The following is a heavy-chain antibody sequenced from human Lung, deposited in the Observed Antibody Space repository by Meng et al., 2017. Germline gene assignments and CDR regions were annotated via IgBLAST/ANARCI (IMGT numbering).Heavy chain of an antibody. CDR3: ARGGWYSSSSRVDY. D-gene: IGHD6-13*01. J-gene: IGHJ4*02. Sequence: QWRVVESGGGVVQPGRALRLSCAASGFTFSSYGMHWVRQAPGKGLEWVAVIWYDGSNKYYADSVKGRFTISRDNSKNTLYLQMNSLRAEDTAVYYCARGGWYSSSSRVDYWGQGTLVTVSS. CDR2: IWYDGSNK. V-gene: IGHV3-33*01. CDR1: GFTFSSYG.